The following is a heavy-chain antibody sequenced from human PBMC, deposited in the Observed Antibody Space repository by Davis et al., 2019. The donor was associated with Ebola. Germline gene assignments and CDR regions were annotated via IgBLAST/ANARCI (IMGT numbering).Heavy chain of an antibody. CDR3: ARQELSFWGYYFDY. V-gene: IGHV4-59*08. J-gene: IGHJ4*02. CDR1: GGSISSYY. Sequence: PSETLSLTCTVSGGSISSYYWSWIRQPPGKGLEWIGYIYYSGSTNYNPSLKSRVTISVDTSKNQFSLKLSSVTAADTAVYYCARQELSFWGYYFDYWGQGTLVTVSS. CDR2: IYYSGST. D-gene: IGHD3-16*02.